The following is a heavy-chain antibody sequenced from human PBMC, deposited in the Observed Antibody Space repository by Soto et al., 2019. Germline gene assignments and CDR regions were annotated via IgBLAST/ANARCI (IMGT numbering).Heavy chain of an antibody. CDR2: IYTSGST. Sequence: SETLSLTCAVYGGSFSGYYWSWIRQPAGKGLEWIGRIYTSGSTNYNPSLKSRVTMSVDTSKNQFSLKLSSVTAADTAVYYCARDLLIAGGAQFFYYYYGMDVWGQGTTVTVSS. CDR3: ARDLLIAGGAQFFYYYYGMDV. J-gene: IGHJ6*02. CDR1: GGSFSGYY. V-gene: IGHV4-4*07. D-gene: IGHD3-3*01.